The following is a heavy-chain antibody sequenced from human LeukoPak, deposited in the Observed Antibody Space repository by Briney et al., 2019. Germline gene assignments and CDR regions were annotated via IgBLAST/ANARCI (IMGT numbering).Heavy chain of an antibody. CDR2: VYYSGST. V-gene: IGHV4-39*07. CDR3: ARGATIKYRALDY. CDR1: RGSISINSYY. Sequence: SETLSLTCTVSRGSISINSYYWGWIRQPPGKGLEYIGNVYYSGSTYYNPSLKSRVTISADTSKNQFSLKLSSVTAADTAVYYCARGATIKYRALDYWGQGTLVTVSS. J-gene: IGHJ4*02. D-gene: IGHD5-24*01.